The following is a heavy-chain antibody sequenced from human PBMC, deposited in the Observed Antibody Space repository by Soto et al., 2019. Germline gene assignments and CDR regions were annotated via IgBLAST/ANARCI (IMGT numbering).Heavy chain of an antibody. CDR1: GFPFNTYA. CDR2: ISESGDNA. Sequence: GGSLRLSCAASGFPFNTYAMSWVRQAPGKGPEWVSAISESGDNAFYADSVQGRFTISRDNSYNILYLQMNSLRAEDTALYFCEKGGYISGLDPWGQGTLVTVSS. D-gene: IGHD5-18*01. CDR3: EKGGYISGLDP. V-gene: IGHV3-23*01. J-gene: IGHJ5*02.